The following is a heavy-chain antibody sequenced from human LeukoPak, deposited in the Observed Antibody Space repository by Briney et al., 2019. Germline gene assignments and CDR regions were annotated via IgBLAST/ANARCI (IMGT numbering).Heavy chain of an antibody. Sequence: SETLSLTCTVSGGSISSYYWSWIRQPAGKGLEWIGRIYTSGSTNYNPSLTSRVTMSVDTSKNQFSLKLSSVTAADTAVYYCARELYDFWSGYYYGPSYNWFDPWGQGTLVTVSS. CDR1: GGSISSYY. V-gene: IGHV4-4*07. J-gene: IGHJ5*02. CDR3: ARELYDFWSGYYYGPSYNWFDP. D-gene: IGHD3-3*01. CDR2: IYTSGST.